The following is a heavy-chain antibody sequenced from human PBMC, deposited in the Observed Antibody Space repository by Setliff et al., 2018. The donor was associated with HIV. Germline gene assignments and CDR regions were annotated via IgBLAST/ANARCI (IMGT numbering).Heavy chain of an antibody. CDR2: IYTSGST. CDR3: ARGLSFYDPGGFDY. V-gene: IGHV4-4*09. D-gene: IGHD3-22*01. CDR1: GGSISSYY. Sequence: SETLSLTCTVSGGSISSYYWSWIRQPADKALEWIGYIYTSGSTNYNPSLKSRVTISVDTSKNQFSLGLTSVTAADTAVYYCARGLSFYDPGGFDYWGQGTLVTVSS. J-gene: IGHJ4*02.